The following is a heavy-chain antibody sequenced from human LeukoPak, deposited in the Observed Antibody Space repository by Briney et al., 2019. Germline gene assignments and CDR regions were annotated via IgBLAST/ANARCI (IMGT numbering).Heavy chain of an antibody. CDR3: ARGRAAAISALRWFDP. CDR1: GGSFSGYY. J-gene: IGHJ5*02. V-gene: IGHV4-34*01. CDR2: INHSGST. D-gene: IGHD2-2*01. Sequence: SETLSLTCAVYGGSFSGYYWSWIRQPPGKGLEWIGEINHSGSTNYNPSLKSRVTISVDTSKNQFSLKLSSVTAADTAVYYCARGRAAAISALRWFDPWGQGTLVTVFS.